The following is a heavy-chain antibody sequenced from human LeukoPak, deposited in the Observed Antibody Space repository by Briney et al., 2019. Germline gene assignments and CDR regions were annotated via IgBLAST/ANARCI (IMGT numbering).Heavy chain of an antibody. J-gene: IGHJ4*02. V-gene: IGHV3-74*01. CDR3: ARRSSGSPPYYFDY. CDR2: INSDGSTT. D-gene: IGHD1-26*01. CDR1: GFTFSSYW. Sequence: PGGSLRLSCAASGFTFSSYWMLWVRQAPGKGLVWVSRINSDGSTTNYADSVKGRFTISRDNAKNTLDLQMNSLRAEDTAVYYCARRSSGSPPYYFDYWGQGTLVTVSS.